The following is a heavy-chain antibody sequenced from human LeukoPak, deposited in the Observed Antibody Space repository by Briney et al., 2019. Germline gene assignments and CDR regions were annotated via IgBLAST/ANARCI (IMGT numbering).Heavy chain of an antibody. CDR3: ARGPITMVRGVISHFDY. D-gene: IGHD3-10*01. V-gene: IGHV1-69*01. Sequence: GASVKVSCNASGGTFSSYAISWVRQAPGQGLEWMGGIIPIFGTANYAQKFQGRVTITADESTSTAYMELSSLGSEDTAVYYCARGPITMVRGVISHFDYWGQGTLVTVSS. CDR1: GGTFSSYA. J-gene: IGHJ4*02. CDR2: IIPIFGTA.